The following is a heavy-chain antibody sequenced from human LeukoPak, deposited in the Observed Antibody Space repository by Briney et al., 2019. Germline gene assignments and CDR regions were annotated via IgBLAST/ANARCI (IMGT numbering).Heavy chain of an antibody. CDR1: GLTFSSYE. CDR2: FSNRGRTI. V-gene: IGHV3-48*03. Sequence: GGSLRLSCEASGLTFSSYEMSWVRQAPGKGLEWVSYFSNRGRTIYYADSVKGRFTISRDNAKNSLYLKMNSLRVEDTAVYYCARKFAPGVFDIWGQGTMVTVSS. J-gene: IGHJ3*02. CDR3: ARKFAPGVFDI. D-gene: IGHD3-10*01.